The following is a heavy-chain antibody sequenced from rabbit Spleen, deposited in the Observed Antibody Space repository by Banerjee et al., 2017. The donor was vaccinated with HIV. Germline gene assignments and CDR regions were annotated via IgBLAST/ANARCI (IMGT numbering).Heavy chain of an antibody. J-gene: IGHJ4*01. CDR3: ARDAAYANYGSDINL. D-gene: IGHD6-1*01. CDR2: ITIGDDGI. CDR1: GFSFNYLYY. Sequence: QSLEESGGDLVKPGASLSLTCTASGFSFNYLYYMCWVRQAPGKGLEWIACITIGDDGIWSASWAKGRFTISKTSSTTVTLQLNSLTAADTATYFCARDAAYANYGSDINLWGQGTLITVS. V-gene: IGHV1S40*01.